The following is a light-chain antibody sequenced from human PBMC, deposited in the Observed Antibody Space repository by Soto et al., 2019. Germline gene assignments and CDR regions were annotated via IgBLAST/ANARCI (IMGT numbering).Light chain of an antibody. CDR2: DSN. Sequence: QSALTQPPSVSAAPGQKVTISCSGSSCNIGNNYVSWYQQLPGTAPKLLIYDSNKRPSGIPDRFSGSKSGTSATLGITGLQTGDEADYYCGTWDNSLSAVVFGGGTKLTVL. V-gene: IGLV1-51*01. CDR1: SCNIGNNY. J-gene: IGLJ2*01. CDR3: GTWDNSLSAVV.